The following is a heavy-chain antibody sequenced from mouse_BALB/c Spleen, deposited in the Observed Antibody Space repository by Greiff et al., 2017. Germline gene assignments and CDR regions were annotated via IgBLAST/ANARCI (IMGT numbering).Heavy chain of an antibody. J-gene: IGHJ3*01. CDR1: GYSITSGYY. CDR2: ISYDGSN. CDR3: AMIYYDYRFAY. V-gene: IGHV3-6*02. Sequence: VQLQQSGPGLVKPSQSLSLTCSVTGYSITSGYYWNWIRQFPGNKLEWMGYISYDGSNNYNPSLKNRISITRDTSKNQFFLKLNSVTTEDTATYYCAMIYYDYRFAYWGQGTLVTVSA. D-gene: IGHD2-4*01.